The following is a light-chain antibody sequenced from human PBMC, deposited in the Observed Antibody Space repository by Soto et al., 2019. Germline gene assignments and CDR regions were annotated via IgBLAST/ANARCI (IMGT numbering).Light chain of an antibody. J-gene: IGKJ2*01. CDR1: QSVSSSY. CDR3: QQCDGSRYT. Sequence: EIVLTQSPGTLALSPGESATLSCRASQSVSSSYLAWYQQRPGQAPRLLIYGASSRAGGIPDRFSASGSGTDFTLTISRLEAEDFAVYYCQQCDGSRYTFGQGTKLAIK. CDR2: GAS. V-gene: IGKV3-20*01.